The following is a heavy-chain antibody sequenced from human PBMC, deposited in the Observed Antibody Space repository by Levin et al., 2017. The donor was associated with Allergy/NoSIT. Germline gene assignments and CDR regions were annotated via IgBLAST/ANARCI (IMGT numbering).Heavy chain of an antibody. CDR3: ARDLEGFSVYNPYFYMAV. Sequence: PSETLSLTCSVSGVSISRGFYYWSWIRQPAGEGLEWIGRIYVTGSTTYSPSLKSRVTISLDRSKDQVSLKINSVTAADTAVYYCARDLEGFSVYNPYFYMAVWGTGTTFTVSS. CDR1: GVSISRGFYY. J-gene: IGHJ6*03. D-gene: IGHD5/OR15-5a*01. CDR2: IYVTGST. V-gene: IGHV4-61*02.